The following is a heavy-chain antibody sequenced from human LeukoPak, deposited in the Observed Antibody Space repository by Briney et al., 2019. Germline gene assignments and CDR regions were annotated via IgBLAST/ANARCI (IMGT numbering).Heavy chain of an antibody. Sequence: GGSLRLSCAASGFTFSNYPLHWVRQAPDKGLEWVTLISYDGSRIYYADSVKGRFTISRDNSKNTLYLQMNNLRADDTAVYYCVKKGQADDYGNPDWGQGALVTVSP. J-gene: IGHJ4*02. CDR3: VKKGQADDYGNPD. V-gene: IGHV3-30-3*01. CDR2: ISYDGSRI. D-gene: IGHD4-17*01. CDR1: GFTFSNYP.